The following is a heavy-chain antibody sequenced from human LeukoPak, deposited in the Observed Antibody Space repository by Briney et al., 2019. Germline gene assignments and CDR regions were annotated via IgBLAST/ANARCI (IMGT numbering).Heavy chain of an antibody. CDR1: GFTFSSYA. J-gene: IGHJ4*02. V-gene: IGHV3-21*01. CDR3: ARDGPYSGYDYRDPIAVAGTNYFDY. D-gene: IGHD5-12*01. Sequence: GGSLRLSCAASGFTFSSYAMSWVRQAPGKGLEWVSSISSSSSYIYYADSVKGRFTISRDNAKNSLYLQMNSLRAEDTAVYYCARDGPYSGYDYRDPIAVAGTNYFDYWGQGTLVTVSS. CDR2: ISSSSSYI.